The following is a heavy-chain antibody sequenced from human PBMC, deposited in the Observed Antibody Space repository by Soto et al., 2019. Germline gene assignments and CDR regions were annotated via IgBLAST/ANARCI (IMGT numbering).Heavy chain of an antibody. CDR3: ATYYDSDWETYRFGN. J-gene: IGHJ4*02. V-gene: IGHV3-7*01. CDR1: RLTFRTYL. D-gene: IGHD3-16*02. CDR2: IKTDGSEE. Sequence: PXGSLRRDCRTYRLTFRTYLLSWVRQAPGKGLEWVANIKTDGSEEYYADSVEGRFTISRDNTKNSLYLQMNSLRADDTAMYYCATYYDSDWETYRFGNWGQGTLVTVSS.